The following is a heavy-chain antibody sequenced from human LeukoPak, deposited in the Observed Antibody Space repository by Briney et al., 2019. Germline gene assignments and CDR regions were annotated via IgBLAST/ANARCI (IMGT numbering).Heavy chain of an antibody. V-gene: IGHV3-7*01. D-gene: IGHD1-7*01. J-gene: IGHJ4*02. CDR3: ARDSSGTTFDY. Sequence: GGSLRLSCAASGFTLSSYWMSWVRQAPGKGLEWVGQISQDGSEKYYVDSVRGRFTFSRDNAKNSLYLQMNSLRAEDTAVYYCARDSSGTTFDYWGQGTLVTVSS. CDR1: GFTLSSYW. CDR2: ISQDGSEK.